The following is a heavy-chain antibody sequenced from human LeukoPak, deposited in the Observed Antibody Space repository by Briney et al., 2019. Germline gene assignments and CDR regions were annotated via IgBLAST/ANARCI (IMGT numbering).Heavy chain of an antibody. J-gene: IGHJ4*02. Sequence: SETLSLTCTVSGGSISSYYWSWIRQPPGKGLEWIGYIYYSGSTNCNSSLKSRVTISVDTSKNQFSLKLSSVTAADTAVYYCARQGYYGSGSLWGQGTLVTVSS. D-gene: IGHD3-10*01. CDR2: IYYSGST. CDR3: ARQGYYGSGSL. V-gene: IGHV4-59*08. CDR1: GGSISSYY.